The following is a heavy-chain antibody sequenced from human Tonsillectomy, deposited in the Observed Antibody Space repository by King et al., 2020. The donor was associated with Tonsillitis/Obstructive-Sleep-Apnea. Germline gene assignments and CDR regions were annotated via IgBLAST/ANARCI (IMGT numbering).Heavy chain of an antibody. CDR3: ARDXYLDYGDLPDH. CDR1: GYTFTGYY. J-gene: IGHJ5*02. Sequence: QLVQSGAEVKKPGASVKVSCKASGYTFTGYYMHWVRQAPGQGLEWMGRINPNSGGTNYAQKFQGRVTMTRDTSISTAYMELSRLRSYDTAVYYRARDXYLDYGDLPDHXGQGTLVTVSS. D-gene: IGHD4-17*01. V-gene: IGHV1-2*06. CDR2: INPNSGGT.